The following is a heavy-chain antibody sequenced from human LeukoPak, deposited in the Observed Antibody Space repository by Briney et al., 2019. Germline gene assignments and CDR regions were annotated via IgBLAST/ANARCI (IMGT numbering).Heavy chain of an antibody. CDR1: GYTFTSYY. Sequence: GASVNVSCKASGYTFTSYYMHWVRQAPGQGLEWMGIINPSGGSTSYAQKFQGRVTMTRDTSTSTVYMELSSLRSEDTAVYYCARDRVVPAAPATAGAFDIWGQGTMVTVSS. CDR2: INPSGGST. D-gene: IGHD2-2*01. V-gene: IGHV1-46*01. CDR3: ARDRVVPAAPATAGAFDI. J-gene: IGHJ3*02.